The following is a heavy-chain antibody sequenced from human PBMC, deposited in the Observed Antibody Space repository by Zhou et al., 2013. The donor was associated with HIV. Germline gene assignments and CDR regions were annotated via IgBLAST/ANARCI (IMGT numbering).Heavy chain of an antibody. J-gene: IGHJ4*02. D-gene: IGHD2-2*01. CDR3: ARDCSSTSCYEFDY. V-gene: IGHV1-69*04. Sequence: QVQLVQSGAEVKKPGSSVKVSCKASGGTFSSYAISWVRQAPGQGLEWMGRIIPILGIANYAQKFQGRVTITADKSTSTAYMELSSLRSEDTAVYYCARDCSSTSCYEFDYWGQGTLVTVSS. CDR2: IIPILGIA. CDR1: GGTFSSYA.